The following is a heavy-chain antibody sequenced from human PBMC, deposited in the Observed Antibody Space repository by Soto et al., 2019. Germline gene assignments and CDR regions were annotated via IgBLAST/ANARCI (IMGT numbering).Heavy chain of an antibody. Sequence: QVRLEESGPGLVKPSEILSLICSVSGGSVDNADYFWSWIRHHPENGLEWIGYIYYSGSTRYNPSFKTRATLSIDTSKNQFSLRLNSVTVADTAVYFCARDADYGGSRGGMDVWGRGTTVTVSS. D-gene: IGHD4-17*01. CDR3: ARDADYGGSRGGMDV. V-gene: IGHV4-31*03. J-gene: IGHJ6*02. CDR2: IYYSGST. CDR1: GGSVDNADYF.